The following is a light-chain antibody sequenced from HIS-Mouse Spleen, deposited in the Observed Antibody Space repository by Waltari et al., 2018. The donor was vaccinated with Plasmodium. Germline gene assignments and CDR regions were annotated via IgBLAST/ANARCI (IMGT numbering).Light chain of an antibody. J-gene: IGLJ3*02. Sequence: SYELTQPPSVSVSPGQTARITCSGDALPKKYAYWYQQKSGQAPVLVIYEDSKRRSGIPERFSGSRSGTMATLTISGAQVEDEADYYCYSTDSSGNHRVFGGGTKLTVL. CDR3: YSTDSSGNHRV. V-gene: IGLV3-10*01. CDR2: EDS. CDR1: ALPKKY.